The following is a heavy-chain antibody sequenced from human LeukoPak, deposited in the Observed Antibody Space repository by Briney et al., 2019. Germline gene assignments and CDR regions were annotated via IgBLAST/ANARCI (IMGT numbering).Heavy chain of an antibody. V-gene: IGHV4-61*02. CDR2: IHTSGST. CDR3: ARSNYGSGSPGDY. CDR1: GASISSGSYY. Sequence: SQTLSLTCTVSGASISSGSYYWNWIRQPAGKGLEWIGRIHTSGSTDYDPSLKSQVTISIDTSKTQFSLKVSSVTAADTAVYYCARSNYGSGSPGDYWGQGTLVTVSS. D-gene: IGHD3-10*01. J-gene: IGHJ4*02.